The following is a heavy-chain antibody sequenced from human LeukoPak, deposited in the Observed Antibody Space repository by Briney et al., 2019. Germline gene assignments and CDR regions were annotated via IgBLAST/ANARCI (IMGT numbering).Heavy chain of an antibody. CDR1: GFIFSSDD. D-gene: IGHD2-2*01. CDR2: IQSNGRNK. Sequence: GGSLRLSCAASGFIFSSDDMHWVRQAPGKGLEWEAGIQSNGRNKYYVDSVKGRFAISRDNSKSTLYLQVNSLRVEDTALYYCARESEGGTGTSCPDYWGQGTLVTVSS. V-gene: IGHV3-33*05. J-gene: IGHJ4*02. CDR3: ARESEGGTGTSCPDY.